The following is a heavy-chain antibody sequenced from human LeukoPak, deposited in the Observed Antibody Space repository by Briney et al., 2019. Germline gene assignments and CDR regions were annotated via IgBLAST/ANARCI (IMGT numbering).Heavy chain of an antibody. V-gene: IGHV1-69*01. D-gene: IGHD2-2*02. CDR2: IIPTFGTA. Sequence: ASVKVSCKASGGTFSSYAISWVRQAPGQGLEWMGGIIPTFGTANYAQKFQGRVTITADESTSTAYMELSSLRSEDTAVYYCARVLVPAAIRNNWFDPWGQGTLVTVSS. J-gene: IGHJ5*02. CDR3: ARVLVPAAIRNNWFDP. CDR1: GGTFSSYA.